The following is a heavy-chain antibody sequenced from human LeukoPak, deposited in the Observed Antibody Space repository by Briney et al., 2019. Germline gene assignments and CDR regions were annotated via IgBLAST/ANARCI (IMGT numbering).Heavy chain of an antibody. CDR1: SGSITTYY. CDR3: AGLVVPEAFDFDS. J-gene: IGHJ4*02. D-gene: IGHD2-2*01. Sequence: SETLSLTCSVSSGSITTYYWNWIRQAPGKEPEWIGYIHHSGSANYSPSLKSRVTLSIDTSKNQFFLRLSSVTAADTAVYYCAGLVVPEAFDFDSWGQGTLVTVSS. CDR2: IHHSGSA. V-gene: IGHV4-59*08.